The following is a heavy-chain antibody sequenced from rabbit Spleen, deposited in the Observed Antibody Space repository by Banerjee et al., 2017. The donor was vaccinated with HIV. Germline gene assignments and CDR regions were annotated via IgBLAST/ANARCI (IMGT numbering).Heavy chain of an antibody. Sequence: EESGGDLVKPGASLTLTCTASGVSFSISSYMCWVRQAPGKGLEWIACIDNGSSGFTYFATWAKGRFTCSKTSSTTVTLQMTRLTAADTATYFCARDTSSSFSSYGMDLWGPGTLVTVS. V-gene: IGHV1S40*01. CDR1: GVSFSISSY. D-gene: IGHD1-1*01. CDR3: ARDTSSSFSSYGMDL. CDR2: IDNGSSGFT. J-gene: IGHJ6*01.